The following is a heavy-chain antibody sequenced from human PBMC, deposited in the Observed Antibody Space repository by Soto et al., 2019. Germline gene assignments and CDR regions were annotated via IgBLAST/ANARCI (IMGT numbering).Heavy chain of an antibody. J-gene: IGHJ4*02. CDR3: ARGVGYYGSGSYTY. CDR1: GGSFSGYY. CDR2: INHSGST. Sequence: SETLSLTCAVYGGSFSGYYWSWIRQPPGKGLEWIGEINHSGSTNYNPSLKSRVTISVDTSKNQFSLKLSSVTAADTAVYYCARGVGYYGSGSYTYWGQGALVTVSS. V-gene: IGHV4-34*01. D-gene: IGHD3-10*01.